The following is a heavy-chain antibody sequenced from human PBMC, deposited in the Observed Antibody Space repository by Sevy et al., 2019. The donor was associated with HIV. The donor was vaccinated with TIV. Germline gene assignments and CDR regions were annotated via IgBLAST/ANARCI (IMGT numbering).Heavy chain of an antibody. D-gene: IGHD3-22*01. CDR1: GYTFTSYA. CDR2: INAGNGNT. J-gene: IGHJ4*02. V-gene: IGHV1-3*01. Sequence: ASVKVSCKASGYTFTSYAMHWVRQAPGQRLEWMGWINAGNGNTKYSQKFQGRVTITRETSAGTAYMELSSLRSEDTAVYYCARGYDSSGYYIYWGQGTLVTVSS. CDR3: ARGYDSSGYYIY.